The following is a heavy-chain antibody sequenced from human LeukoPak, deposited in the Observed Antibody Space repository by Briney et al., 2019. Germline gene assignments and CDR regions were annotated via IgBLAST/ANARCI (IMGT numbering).Heavy chain of an antibody. CDR1: GGSFTIYS. CDR2: VNHSGST. Sequence: SETLSLTCAVYGGSFTIYSWTWIRQSPGKGLEWIGEVNHSGSTNYNPSLKSRVTISVDTSKNQFSLKLSSVTAADTAVYYCARSAAAGRIVATFDYWGQGTLVTVSS. CDR3: ARSAAAGRIVATFDY. J-gene: IGHJ4*02. D-gene: IGHD5-12*01. V-gene: IGHV4-34*01.